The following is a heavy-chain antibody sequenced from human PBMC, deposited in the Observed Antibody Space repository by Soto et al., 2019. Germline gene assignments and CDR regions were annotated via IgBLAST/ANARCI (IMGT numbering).Heavy chain of an antibody. CDR3: PRAMIGNGGRRWFHP. CDR1: GGSISSYY. J-gene: IGHJ5*02. Sequence: PSETLSLACTVSGGSISSYYWSWLRQPPGKGLEWIGYIYYSGSTNYNPSLKSRVTISVDTSKNQFSLKLSSVTAPDTAVYYCPRAMIGNGGRRWFHPWGQGAMLPVSP. V-gene: IGHV4-59*01. D-gene: IGHD4-17*01. CDR2: IYYSGST.